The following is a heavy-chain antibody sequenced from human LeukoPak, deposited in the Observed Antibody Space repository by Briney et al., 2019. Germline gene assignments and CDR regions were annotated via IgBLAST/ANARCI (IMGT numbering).Heavy chain of an antibody. V-gene: IGHV3-30*02. CDR1: GFTFSSYG. CDR2: IRYDGSNK. D-gene: IGHD4-11*01. Sequence: GGSLRLSCAASGFTFSSYGMHWVRQAPGKGLEWVAFIRYDGSNKYYADSVKGRFTISRDNSKNTLYLLMNSLRADDTAVYYCARGQHRWDYSHNLMSFWGQGTLVTVSS. J-gene: IGHJ3*01. CDR3: ARGQHRWDYSHNLMSF.